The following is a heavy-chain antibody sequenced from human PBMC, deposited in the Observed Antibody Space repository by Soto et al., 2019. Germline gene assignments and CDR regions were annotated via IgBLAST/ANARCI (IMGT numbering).Heavy chain of an antibody. V-gene: IGHV3-30-3*01. J-gene: IGHJ4*02. CDR1: GFTFSTYA. CDR3: ARDLPQYCSAGSCYPDS. D-gene: IGHD2-15*01. CDR2: ISYHGSNK. Sequence: QVQLVESGGGVVQPGRSLRLSCAASGFTFSTYAMHWVRQAPGKGLAWVAIISYHGSNKYYADSVKGRFTISRDDPNNTSYLQMNSLRPEDTAVYYCARDLPQYCSAGSCYPDSWGQGTLVTVSS.